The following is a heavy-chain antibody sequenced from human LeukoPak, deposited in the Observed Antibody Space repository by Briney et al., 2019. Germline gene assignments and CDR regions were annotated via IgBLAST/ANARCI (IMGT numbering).Heavy chain of an antibody. CDR1: GFTFSNYN. D-gene: IGHD3-10*01. CDR3: AIGFAWEFTIDY. CDR2: ISSSSNII. Sequence: GGSLRLSCAASGFTFSNYNMNWVRQPPGKGLQWVSYISSSSNIIYYADSVKGRFTISRDNAKNSLFLQMNSLRAEDRAVFYCAIGFAWEFTIDYWGQGTLVTVSS. V-gene: IGHV3-48*01. J-gene: IGHJ4*02.